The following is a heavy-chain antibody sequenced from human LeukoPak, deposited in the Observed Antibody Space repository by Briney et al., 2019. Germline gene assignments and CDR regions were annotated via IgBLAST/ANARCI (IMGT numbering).Heavy chain of an antibody. CDR3: ARAAYSSTWYSRYFDL. J-gene: IGHJ2*01. D-gene: IGHD6-13*01. Sequence: TGGSLRLSCAASGFTFSSYWMHWVRQATGKGLEWVSGIGTAGEIYYPGSVKGRFTISRENAKNSLYLQMNSLRAGDAAVYYCARAAYSSTWYSRYFDLWGRGTLVTVSS. V-gene: IGHV3-13*01. CDR1: GFTFSSYW. CDR2: IGTAGEI.